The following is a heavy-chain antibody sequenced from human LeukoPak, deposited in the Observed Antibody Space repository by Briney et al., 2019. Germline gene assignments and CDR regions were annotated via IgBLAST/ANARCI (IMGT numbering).Heavy chain of an antibody. V-gene: IGHV4-38-2*02. D-gene: IGHD1-26*01. J-gene: IGHJ3*02. Sequence: SETLSLTCAVSGYSTSSAYYWGWMRQPPGKGLEWIVSIHHSGSTYLNPSLKSRVTISVDTSKNQFSLKLTSVTAADTAVYYCARDRVGATYAFDIWGQGTMVTVSS. CDR1: GYSTSSAYY. CDR2: IHHSGST. CDR3: ARDRVGATYAFDI.